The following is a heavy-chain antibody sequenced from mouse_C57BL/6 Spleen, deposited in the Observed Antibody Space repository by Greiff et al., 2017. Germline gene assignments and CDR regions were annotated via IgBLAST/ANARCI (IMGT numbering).Heavy chain of an antibody. J-gene: IGHJ1*03. V-gene: IGHV10-3*01. CDR2: IRSKSSNYAT. D-gene: IGHD1-1*01. CDR3: GRDHGSGVWYFDV. Sequence: EVQVVESGGGLVQPKGSLKLSCAASGFTFNTYAMHWVRQAPGKGLDWVARIRSKSSNYATYYADSVKDRFTISRDDSQSMLYLLMNNLKTEDTAMYYGGRDHGSGVWYFDVWGTGTTVTVSS. CDR1: GFTFNTYA.